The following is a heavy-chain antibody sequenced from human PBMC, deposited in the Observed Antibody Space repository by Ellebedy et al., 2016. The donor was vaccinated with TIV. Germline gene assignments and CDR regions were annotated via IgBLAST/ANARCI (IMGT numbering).Heavy chain of an antibody. Sequence: PGGSLRLSCATSGFTFSAYVMAWVRQIPGKGLEWVSAMSEYDGRTFYADSVKGRFTISRDNSRDTLFLQMNSLRAEDKAVYYCTKRAEGWGFFDYWGQGARVTVSS. CDR2: MSEYDGRT. D-gene: IGHD3-16*01. CDR1: GFTFSAYV. CDR3: TKRAEGWGFFDY. J-gene: IGHJ4*02. V-gene: IGHV3-23*01.